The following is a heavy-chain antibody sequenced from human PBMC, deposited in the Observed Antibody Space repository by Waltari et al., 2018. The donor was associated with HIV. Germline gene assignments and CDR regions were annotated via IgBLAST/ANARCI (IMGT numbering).Heavy chain of an antibody. D-gene: IGHD6-19*01. CDR2: MSDGGTKK. Sequence: LMQSGGGVVQPGKSLTLSCATSGFRLSAFGLPWVRQSPGKGLEWVAAMSDGGTKKYYADFVKGRCTVSGDDSRSTLYLQINNVRVDDSAIYYCAREKSTGSASFAAFEIWGQGAMVNVSS. CDR3: AREKSTGSASFAAFEI. CDR1: GFRLSAFG. V-gene: IGHV3-33*01. J-gene: IGHJ3*02.